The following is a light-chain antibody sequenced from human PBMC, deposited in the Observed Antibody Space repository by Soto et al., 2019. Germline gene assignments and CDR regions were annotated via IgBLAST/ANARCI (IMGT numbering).Light chain of an antibody. J-gene: IGKJ4*01. CDR1: QSFRSNY. V-gene: IGKV3-20*01. Sequence: EIVLTQSPGTLSLSPGERATLSCRASQSFRSNYLAWYQQRPGQAPRLLIYGVSSRASGIPDRFSGGGSGTDFTLTISRLEPEDSAVYYCQQYDRVPGFTFGGGT. CDR3: QQYDRVPGFT. CDR2: GVS.